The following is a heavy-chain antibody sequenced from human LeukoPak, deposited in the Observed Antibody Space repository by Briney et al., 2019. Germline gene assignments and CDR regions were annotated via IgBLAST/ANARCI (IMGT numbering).Heavy chain of an antibody. J-gene: IGHJ4*02. CDR1: GGSISSSSYY. Sequence: SETLSLTCTVSGGSISSSSYYWGWIRQPPWKGLEWIGSIYYSGTTYYNPSLKSRVTISVDTSKNHFSLKLSSVTAADTAVYYCARSSANYYDGSGYYYVPPYYFDYWGQGTLVTVSS. CDR3: ARSSANYYDGSGYYYVPPYYFDY. CDR2: IYYSGTT. D-gene: IGHD3-22*01. V-gene: IGHV4-39*02.